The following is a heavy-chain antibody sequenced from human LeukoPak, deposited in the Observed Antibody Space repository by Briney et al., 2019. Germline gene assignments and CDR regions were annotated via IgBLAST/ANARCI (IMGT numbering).Heavy chain of an antibody. CDR1: GDSFSSNSAA. D-gene: IGHD6-13*01. CDR2: TYYRSKWYN. CDR3: ARDQGYSSSWYSRYYYYGMDV. J-gene: IGHJ6*02. Sequence: SQTLSLTCAISGDSFSSNSAAWNWIRQSPSRGLEWLGRTYYRSKWYNDYAVSVKSRITINPDTSKNQFSLQLNSVTPEDTAVYYCARDQGYSSSWYSRYYYYGMDVWGQGTTVTVSS. V-gene: IGHV6-1*01.